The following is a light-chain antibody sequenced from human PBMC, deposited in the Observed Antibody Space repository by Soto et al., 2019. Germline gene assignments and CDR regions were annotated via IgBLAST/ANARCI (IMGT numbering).Light chain of an antibody. CDR1: QSVSTTY. V-gene: IGKV3-20*01. Sequence: EIVLTQSPGTLALSPGERATLSCRASQSVSTTYLAWYQHKRGQAPRLLIYSTSSRATDIPDRFSGSGSGTDFTLTISRLEPEDFAVYYCQQYVSSPKTFGQGTKVEIK. CDR3: QQYVSSPKT. J-gene: IGKJ1*01. CDR2: STS.